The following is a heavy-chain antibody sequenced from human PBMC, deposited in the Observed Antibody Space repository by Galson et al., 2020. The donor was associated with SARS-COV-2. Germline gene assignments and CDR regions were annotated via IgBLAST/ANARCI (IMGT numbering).Heavy chain of an antibody. Sequence: SETLSLTCTVSGGSISSYYWSWIRQPPGKGLEWIGYIYYSGSTNYNPSLKSRVTISVDTSKNQFSLKLSSVTAADTAVYYCASTAEYSGYVWDPWGQGTLVTVSS. V-gene: IGHV4-59*01. CDR2: IYYSGST. J-gene: IGHJ5*02. D-gene: IGHD5-12*01. CDR1: GGSISSYY. CDR3: ASTAEYSGYVWDP.